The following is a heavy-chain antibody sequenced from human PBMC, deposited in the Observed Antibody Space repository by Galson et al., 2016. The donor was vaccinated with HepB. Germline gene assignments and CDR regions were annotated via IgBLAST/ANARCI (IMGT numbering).Heavy chain of an antibody. Sequence: SLRLSCAASGLPSNNYAMHWVRQAPGKGLECVSLISGDGRNTYYADSVKGRFSISRDNSKKSLYLEMNSLRTEDTAFYYCGILYGGFDPWGQGTQVTVSS. CDR3: GILYGGFDP. D-gene: IGHD2/OR15-2a*01. CDR2: ISGDGRNT. CDR1: GLPSNNYA. V-gene: IGHV3-43*02. J-gene: IGHJ5*02.